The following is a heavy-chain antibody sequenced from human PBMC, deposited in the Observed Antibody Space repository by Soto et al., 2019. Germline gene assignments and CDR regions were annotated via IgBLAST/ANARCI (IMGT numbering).Heavy chain of an antibody. V-gene: IGHV1-18*01. CDR2: ISAYNGNT. CDR1: GGRFGTLNTDT. CDR3: ARDAVYCSSTSCSNWFDP. D-gene: IGHD2-2*01. J-gene: IGHJ5*02. Sequence: GDSVKVDCKTAGGRFGTLNTDTVDWVRQAPGQGLEWMGWISAYNGNTNYAQKLQGRVTMTTDTSTSTAYMELRSLRSDDTAVYYCARDAVYCSSTSCSNWFDPWGQGTLVTVSS.